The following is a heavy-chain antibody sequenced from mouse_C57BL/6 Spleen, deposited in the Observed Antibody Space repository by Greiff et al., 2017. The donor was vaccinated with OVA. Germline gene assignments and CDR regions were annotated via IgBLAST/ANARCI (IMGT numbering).Heavy chain of an antibody. Sequence: QVQLQQSGAELVKPGASVKLSCKASGYTFTSYWMQWVKQRPGQGLEWIGEIDPSDSYTNYNQKFKGKATLTVDTSSSTAYMQLSSLTSEDSAVYYCARHSLFDYWGQGTTLTVSS. CDR2: IDPSDSYT. CDR3: ARHSLFDY. V-gene: IGHV1-50*01. D-gene: IGHD3-1*01. CDR1: GYTFTSYW. J-gene: IGHJ2*01.